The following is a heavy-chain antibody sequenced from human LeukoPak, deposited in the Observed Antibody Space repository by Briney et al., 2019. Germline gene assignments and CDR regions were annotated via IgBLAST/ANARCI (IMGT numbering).Heavy chain of an antibody. V-gene: IGHV3-21*01. J-gene: IGHJ5*02. CDR1: GFTFSSYS. D-gene: IGHD2-2*01. CDR3: ARGGIVVPAAALLEFDP. Sequence: GGSLRLSCAASGFTFSSYSVNWVRQAPGKGLEWVSSISSSSSYIYYADSVKGRFTISRDNAKNSLYLQMNSLRAEDTAVYYCARGGIVVPAAALLEFDPWGQGTLVTVSS. CDR2: ISSSSSYI.